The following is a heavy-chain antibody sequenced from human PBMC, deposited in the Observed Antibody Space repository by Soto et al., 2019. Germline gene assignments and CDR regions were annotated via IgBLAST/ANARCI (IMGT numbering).Heavy chain of an antibody. CDR3: ARAVGTITIFGVVPPSPEYFDY. J-gene: IGHJ4*02. CDR2: INPSGGST. Sequence: ASVKVSCKASGYTFTSYYMHWVRQAPGQGLEWMGIINPSGGSTSYAQKFQGRVTMTRDTSTSTVYMELSSLRSEDTAVYYCARAVGTITIFGVVPPSPEYFDYWGQGTLVTVSS. V-gene: IGHV1-46*01. D-gene: IGHD3-3*01. CDR1: GYTFTSYY.